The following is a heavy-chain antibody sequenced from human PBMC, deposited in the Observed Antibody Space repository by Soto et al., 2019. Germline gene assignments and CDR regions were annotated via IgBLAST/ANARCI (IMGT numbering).Heavy chain of an antibody. CDR1: GFSVGGNY. Sequence: QVQLVESGGGLVEPGGSLRLSCAASGFSVGGNYMTWIRQAPGKGLEWLSYSSSSGGYTNYADSVKGRFTISRDNAKNTLYLQMDSLRAEDKAVYFCARSSGRRHVFTFDYGLDVWGQGTRVTVSS. J-gene: IGHJ6*02. CDR2: SSSSGGYT. CDR3: ARSSGRRHVFTFDYGLDV. D-gene: IGHD3-16*01. V-gene: IGHV3-11*06.